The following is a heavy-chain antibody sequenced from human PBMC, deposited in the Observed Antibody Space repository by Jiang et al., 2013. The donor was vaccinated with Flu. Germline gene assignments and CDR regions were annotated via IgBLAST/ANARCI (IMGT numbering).Heavy chain of an antibody. V-gene: IGHV3-21*01. CDR3: ARYSNYYYYGMDV. J-gene: IGHJ6*02. D-gene: IGHD4-11*01. CDR2: ISSSSSYI. Sequence: SISSSSSYIYYADSVKGRFTISRDNAKNSLYLQMNSLRAEDTAVYYCARYSNYYYYGMDVWGQGTTVTVSS.